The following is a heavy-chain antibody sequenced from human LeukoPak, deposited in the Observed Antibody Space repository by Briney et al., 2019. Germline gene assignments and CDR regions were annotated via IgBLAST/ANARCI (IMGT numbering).Heavy chain of an antibody. CDR1: GGSISSGGSY. CDR2: IYYSGSA. J-gene: IGHJ4*02. CDR3: AREWTYYYDSSGYFDY. Sequence: PSETLSLTCTVSGGSISSGGSYWSWIRQHPGKGLEWIGYIYYSGSAYYNPSLKSRVTISVDTSKNQFSLKLSSVTAADTAVYYCAREWTYYYDSSGYFDYWGQGTLVTVSS. D-gene: IGHD3-22*01. V-gene: IGHV4-31*03.